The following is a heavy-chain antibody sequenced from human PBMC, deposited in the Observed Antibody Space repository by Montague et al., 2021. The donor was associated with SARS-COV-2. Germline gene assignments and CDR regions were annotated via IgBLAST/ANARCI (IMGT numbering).Heavy chain of an antibody. D-gene: IGHD6-19*01. CDR2: TNSDGRST. Sequence: SLRLSCAVSGFTFSGYWMHWVRQAPGKGLEWVSRTNSDGRSTTYADSVKGRFTISRDNAKNMLYLQINSLRGEDTAVYYCVREVGLVVARTLGRLDPWGQGTLVTVSS. CDR1: GFTFSGYW. V-gene: IGHV3-74*01. J-gene: IGHJ5*02. CDR3: VREVGLVVARTLGRLDP.